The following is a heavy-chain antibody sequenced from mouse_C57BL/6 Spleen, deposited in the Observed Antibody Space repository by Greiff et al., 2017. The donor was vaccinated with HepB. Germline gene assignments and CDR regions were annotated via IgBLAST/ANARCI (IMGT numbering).Heavy chain of an antibody. J-gene: IGHJ3*01. V-gene: IGHV5-17*01. CDR2: ISSDSSTI. CDR1: GFTFSDYG. CDR3: ASRGVLSAWFAY. D-gene: IGHD1-1*01. Sequence: EVQLVESGGGLVKPGGSLKLSCAASGFTFSDYGMPWVRQAPEKGLEWVAYISSDSSTIYYADTVKGRFTISRDNAKNTLFLQMTSLRSEDTAMYYCASRGVLSAWFAYWGQGTLVTVSA.